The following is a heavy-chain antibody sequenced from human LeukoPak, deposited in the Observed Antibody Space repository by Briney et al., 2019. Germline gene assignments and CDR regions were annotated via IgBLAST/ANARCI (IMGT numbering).Heavy chain of an antibody. CDR1: GGSISSGSYY. Sequence: SETLSLTCTVSGGSISSGSYYWSWIRQPAGKGLEWIGRIYTSGSTNYNPSLKSRVTISVDTSKNQFSLKLSSVTAADTAVYYCARVSAAAGMGYWGQGTLVTVSS. CDR3: ARVSAAAGMGY. D-gene: IGHD6-13*01. CDR2: IYTSGST. J-gene: IGHJ4*02. V-gene: IGHV4-61*02.